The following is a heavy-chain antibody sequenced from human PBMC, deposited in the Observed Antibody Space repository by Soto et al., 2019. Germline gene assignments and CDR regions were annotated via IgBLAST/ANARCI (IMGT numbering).Heavy chain of an antibody. CDR1: GVTFSSYA. D-gene: IGHD6-13*01. V-gene: IGHV1-69*13. CDR3: ARDQGGYSSSWYHRPDYYYYGMDV. CDR2: IIPIFGTA. J-gene: IGHJ6*02. Sequence: ASVKVSCKASGVTFSSYAISWVRQAPGQGLEWMRGIIPIFGTANYAQKFQGRVTITADESTSTAYMELSSLRSEDTAVYYCARDQGGYSSSWYHRPDYYYYGMDVWGQGTTVTVSS.